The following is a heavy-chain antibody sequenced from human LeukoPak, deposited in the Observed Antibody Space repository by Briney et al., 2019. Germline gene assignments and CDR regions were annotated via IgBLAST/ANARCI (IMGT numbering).Heavy chain of an antibody. CDR1: GYIFGSYG. V-gene: IGHV1-18*01. Sequence: ASVKVSCKASGYIFGSYGIAWVRQAPGQGFEWLGWINTDEDETAYSDKFQGGVSMTTDTPTTTATMELRGLASDDTAVYYCARSLAATSGFDIWGQGTWVTVS. CDR2: INTDEDET. CDR3: ARSLAATSGFDI. J-gene: IGHJ3*02. D-gene: IGHD1-26*01.